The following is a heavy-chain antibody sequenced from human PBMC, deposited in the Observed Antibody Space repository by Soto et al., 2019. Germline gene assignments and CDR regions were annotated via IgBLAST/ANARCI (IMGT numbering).Heavy chain of an antibody. V-gene: IGHV3-23*01. Sequence: PWGSLRLSCAASGFTFSSYAIIWVRHSPGKGLEWVSAISGSGGSTYYADSVKGRFTISRDNSKNTLYLQMNSLRAEDTAVYYCAKDLYSSSWYTFDYWGQGTLVTVSS. CDR3: AKDLYSSSWYTFDY. CDR2: ISGSGGST. D-gene: IGHD6-13*01. J-gene: IGHJ4*02. CDR1: GFTFSSYA.